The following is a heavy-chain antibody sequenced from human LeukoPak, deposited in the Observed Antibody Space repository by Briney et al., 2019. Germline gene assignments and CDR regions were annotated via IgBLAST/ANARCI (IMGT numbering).Heavy chain of an antibody. CDR2: IFYSGNT. D-gene: IGHD1-26*01. V-gene: IGHV4-61*08. CDR1: GGSISSGGYY. Sequence: SETLSLTCTVSGGSISSGGYYWSWIRQSPEKGLEWIGNIFYSGNTNYNPSLRSRVTISVDTSKKQFSLRLTSVTAADTAVYYCARLRSGSTPPPPYYYYGLDVWGQGTTVTVSS. J-gene: IGHJ6*02. CDR3: ARLRSGSTPPPPYYYYGLDV.